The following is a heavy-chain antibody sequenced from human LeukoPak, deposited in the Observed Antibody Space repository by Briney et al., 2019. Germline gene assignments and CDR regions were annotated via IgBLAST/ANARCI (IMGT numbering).Heavy chain of an antibody. Sequence: ASVKVSCKASGYTFTGYYMHWVRQAPGKGLEWMGGFDPEDGETIYAQKFQGRVTMTEDTSTDTAYMELSSLRSEDTAVYYCATTRSPYYYDSSGYYRLDYWGQGTLVTVSS. V-gene: IGHV1-24*01. CDR3: ATTRSPYYYDSSGYYRLDY. CDR2: FDPEDGET. CDR1: GYTFTGYY. D-gene: IGHD3-22*01. J-gene: IGHJ4*02.